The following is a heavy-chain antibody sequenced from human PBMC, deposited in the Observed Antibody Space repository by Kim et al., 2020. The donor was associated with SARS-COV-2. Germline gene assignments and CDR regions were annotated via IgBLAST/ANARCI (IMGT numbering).Heavy chain of an antibody. V-gene: IGHV4-39*01. CDR1: GGSISSSSYY. D-gene: IGHD4-4*01. CDR2: IYYSGST. CDR3: ARASPDYSNYEGPYYYMDV. Sequence: SETLSLTCTVSGGSISSSSYYWGWIRQPPGKGLEWIGSIYYSGSTYYNPSLKSRVTISVDTSKNQFSLKLSSVTAADTAVYYCARASPDYSNYEGPYYYMDVWGKGTTVTVSS. J-gene: IGHJ6*03.